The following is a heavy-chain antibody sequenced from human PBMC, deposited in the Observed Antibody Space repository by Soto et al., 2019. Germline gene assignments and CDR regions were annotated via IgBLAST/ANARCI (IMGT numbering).Heavy chain of an antibody. CDR2: IGTAGDT. CDR1: GFTFSSYD. V-gene: IGHV3-13*04. Sequence: GGSLRLSCSASGFTFSSYDMHWVRQGPGKGLEWVSAIGTAGDTNYAGSVKGRFTISRENAKNSLYLQMNSLRAGDTAIYFCARAIGPTIFDYWGQGTLVTVSS. D-gene: IGHD3-22*01. CDR3: ARAIGPTIFDY. J-gene: IGHJ4*02.